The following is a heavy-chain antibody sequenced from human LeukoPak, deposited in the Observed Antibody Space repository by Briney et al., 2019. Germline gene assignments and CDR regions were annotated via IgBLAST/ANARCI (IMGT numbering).Heavy chain of an antibody. CDR2: ISSNGGST. V-gene: IGHV3-64*04. D-gene: IGHD3-22*01. J-gene: IGHJ1*01. Sequence: GGSLRLSCSASGFTFSNYAMHWVRQAPGKGLEYVSAISSNGGSTYYADSMKGRFTIPRDNSKNTLFLQLNSLRPEDTAVYYCARVDYSDFSGQKYFQDWGQGTLVTVSS. CDR1: GFTFSNYA. CDR3: ARVDYSDFSGQKYFQD.